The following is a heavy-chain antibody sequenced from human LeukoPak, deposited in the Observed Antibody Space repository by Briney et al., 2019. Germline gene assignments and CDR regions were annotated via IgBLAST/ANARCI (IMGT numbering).Heavy chain of an antibody. J-gene: IGHJ5*02. CDR2: IYYSGST. V-gene: IGHV4-61*01. CDR1: GGSVSSGSYY. Sequence: TPSQTLSLTCTVSGGSVSSGSYYWSWIRQPPGKGLEWIGYIYYSGSTNFNPSLKSRVTISVDTSKNQFSLKLSSVTAADTAVYYCARQPPRNWFDPGAREPWSPSPQ. CDR3: ARQPPRNWFDP.